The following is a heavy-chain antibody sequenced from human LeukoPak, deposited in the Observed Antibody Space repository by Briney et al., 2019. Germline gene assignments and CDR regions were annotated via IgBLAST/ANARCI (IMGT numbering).Heavy chain of an antibody. CDR1: GGSISSYY. V-gene: IGHV4-59*01. J-gene: IGHJ4*02. CDR2: IYYSGST. CDR3: ARTGGSGSYYSGFDY. D-gene: IGHD3-10*01. Sequence: SETLSLTCTVSGGSISSYYWSWIRQPPGKGLEWIGYIYYSGSTNYNPSLKSRVTISVDTSKNRFSLKLSSVTAADTAVYYCARTGGSGSYYSGFDYWGQGTLVTVSS.